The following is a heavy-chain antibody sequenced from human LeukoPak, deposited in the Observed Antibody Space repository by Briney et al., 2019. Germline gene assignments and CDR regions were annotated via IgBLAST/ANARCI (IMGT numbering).Heavy chain of an antibody. Sequence: GGSLRLSCTASGFTFGDFAMAWVRQAPGKGLEWVALVRSKTFGWTAEYAASVKGTFSISRDDSKNIAYLQMSSLKTEDTAVYYCTRSTTVPGAKYYFDFWAQGTLVTVSS. CDR2: VRSKTFGWTA. J-gene: IGHJ4*01. CDR1: GFTFGDFA. V-gene: IGHV3-49*04. D-gene: IGHD4-17*01. CDR3: TRSTTVPGAKYYFDF.